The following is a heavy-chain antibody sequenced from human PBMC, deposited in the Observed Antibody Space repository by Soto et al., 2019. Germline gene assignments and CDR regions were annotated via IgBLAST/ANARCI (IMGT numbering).Heavy chain of an antibody. CDR1: GYTFTSYG. V-gene: IGHV1-18*01. CDR3: ARSLRYYDSSVEFDY. CDR2: ISAYNGNT. J-gene: IGHJ4*02. D-gene: IGHD3-22*01. Sequence: QVQLVQSGAEVKKPGASVKVSCKASGYTFTSYGISWVRQAPGQGLEWMGWISAYNGNTNYAQKLQGRVTMTTDTSTRTASMELMSLKSDDTAVYYCARSLRYYDSSVEFDYLGQGTLFTVSS.